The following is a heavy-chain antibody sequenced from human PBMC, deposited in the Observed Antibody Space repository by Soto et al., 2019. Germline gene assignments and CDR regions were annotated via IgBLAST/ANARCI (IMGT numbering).Heavy chain of an antibody. CDR3: ARAKAPLYSSSWYWFDP. CDR1: GGSISSYY. CDR2: IYYSGST. V-gene: IGHV4-59*08. J-gene: IGHJ5*02. Sequence: QVQLQESGPGLVKPSETLSLTCTVSGGSISSYYWSWIRQPPGKGLELIGYIYYSGSTNYNPSLKSRVTISVDTSKNQSSLKLSSVTAADTAVYYCARAKAPLYSSSWYWFDPWGQGTLVTVSS. D-gene: IGHD6-13*01.